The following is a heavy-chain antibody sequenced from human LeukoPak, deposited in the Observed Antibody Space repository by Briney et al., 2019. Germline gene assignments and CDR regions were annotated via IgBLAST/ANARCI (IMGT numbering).Heavy chain of an antibody. CDR1: GFTFTSYA. Sequence: GGSLRLSCAASGFTFTSYAMSWVRQAPGKRLEWVSAISGSGGCTYYAESVKGRFTISRDNSKNTLYLQMNSLRAEDTAVYYCAKDPLVNSQEYFDYWGQGTLVTVSS. J-gene: IGHJ4*02. CDR3: AKDPLVNSQEYFDY. D-gene: IGHD2/OR15-2a*01. CDR2: ISGSGGCT. V-gene: IGHV3-23*01.